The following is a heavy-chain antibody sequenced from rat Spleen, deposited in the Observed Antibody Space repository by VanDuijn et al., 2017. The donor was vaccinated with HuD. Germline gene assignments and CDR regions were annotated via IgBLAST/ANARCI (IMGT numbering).Heavy chain of an antibody. CDR1: GFTFSDYY. CDR3: ERRDNFRRVMDA. J-gene: IGHJ4*01. D-gene: IGHD1-8*01. V-gene: IGHV5-29*01. CDR2: ISYDGSST. Sequence: EVQLVESDGGLVQPGRSLKLSCAASGFTFSDYYMAWVRQAPTKGLEWVARISYDGSSTYYRDSVKGRFTISRDNAKNTQYLQMDSLRSEDTATYYCERRDNFRRVMDAWGQGASVTVSS.